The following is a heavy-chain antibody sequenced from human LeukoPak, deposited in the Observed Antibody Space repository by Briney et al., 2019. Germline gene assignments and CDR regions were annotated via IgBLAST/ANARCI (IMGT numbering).Heavy chain of an antibody. V-gene: IGHV5-51*01. Sequence: GESLKISCKGSGYSFATYWIAWVRQMPGKGLEWMGIIYPDESNIRYSPSFQGQVTISADKSISTAYLQWSSLKASDTAIYYCARPPSRGYSSSFEYWGQGTLVTVSS. CDR1: GYSFATYW. J-gene: IGHJ4*02. CDR3: ARPPSRGYSSSFEY. CDR2: IYPDESNI. D-gene: IGHD2-2*03.